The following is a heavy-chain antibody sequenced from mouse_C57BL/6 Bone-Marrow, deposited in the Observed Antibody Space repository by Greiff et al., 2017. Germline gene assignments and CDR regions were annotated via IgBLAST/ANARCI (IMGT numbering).Heavy chain of an antibody. J-gene: IGHJ1*03. CDR1: GFTFSDYG. Sequence: EVMLVESGGGLVQPGGSLKLSCAASGFTFSDYGMAWVRQAPRKGPEWVAFISNLAYSIYYADPVTGRFTISRENAKNTLYLEMSSVRSEDTAMYYCARRGYDGYWYFDVWGTGTTVTVSS. CDR3: ARRGYDGYWYFDV. D-gene: IGHD2-3*01. V-gene: IGHV5-15*01. CDR2: ISNLAYSI.